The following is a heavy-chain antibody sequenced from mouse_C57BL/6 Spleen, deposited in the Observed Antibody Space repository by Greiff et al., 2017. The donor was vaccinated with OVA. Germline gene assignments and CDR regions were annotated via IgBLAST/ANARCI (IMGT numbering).Heavy chain of an antibody. J-gene: IGHJ4*01. CDR1: GYTFTDYY. Sequence: SGPELVKPGASVKISCKASGYTFTDYYMNWVKQSHGKSLEWIGDINPNNGGTSYNQKFKGKATLTVDKSSSTAYMELRSLTSEDSAVYYCASPAYYSNYEGAMDYWGQGTSVTVSS. CDR2: INPNNGGT. D-gene: IGHD2-5*01. CDR3: ASPAYYSNYEGAMDY. V-gene: IGHV1-26*01.